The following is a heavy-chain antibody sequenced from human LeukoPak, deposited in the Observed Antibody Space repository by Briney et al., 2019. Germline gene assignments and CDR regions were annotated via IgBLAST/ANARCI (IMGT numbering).Heavy chain of an antibody. CDR2: IKHDGSEK. CDR3: ATDRGWRTSGYYLYYFEY. J-gene: IGHJ4*02. D-gene: IGHD3-3*01. CDR1: GFTFSNYW. V-gene: IGHV3-7*01. Sequence: GGSLRLSCAASGFTFSNYWMSWVRQAPGEGLEWVASIKHDGSEKYYVDSVRGRFTISRDNTMNSLYLQMSSLRTEDTAVYYCATDRGWRTSGYYLYYFEYWGQGTLVTFSS.